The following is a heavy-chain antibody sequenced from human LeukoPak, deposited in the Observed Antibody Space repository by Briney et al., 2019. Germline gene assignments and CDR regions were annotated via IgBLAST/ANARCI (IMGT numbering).Heavy chain of an antibody. V-gene: IGHV4-34*01. J-gene: IGHJ6*02. CDR2: NHXXXX. Sequence: NHXXXXXYNPSLKSRVTISVDTSKNQFSLKLSSVTAADTAVYYCARGGPYYYGSGSYYVPYYYYYGMDVWGQGTTVTVSS. CDR3: ARGGPYYYGSGSYYVPYYYYYGMDV. D-gene: IGHD3-10*01.